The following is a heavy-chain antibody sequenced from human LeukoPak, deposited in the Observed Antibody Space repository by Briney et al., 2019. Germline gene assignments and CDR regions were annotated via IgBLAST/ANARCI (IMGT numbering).Heavy chain of an antibody. Sequence: PSETLSLTCTVSAGSISGFHWSWIWQPPGKGLEWIGYIYYNGSTNYNPSLKSRVTISVDTSKNQFSLKLNSVTAADTAVYYCAGPGYSSGWTPDYWGQGTLVTVSS. CDR2: IYYNGST. J-gene: IGHJ4*02. CDR3: AGPGYSSGWTPDY. V-gene: IGHV4-59*08. D-gene: IGHD6-19*01. CDR1: AGSISGFH.